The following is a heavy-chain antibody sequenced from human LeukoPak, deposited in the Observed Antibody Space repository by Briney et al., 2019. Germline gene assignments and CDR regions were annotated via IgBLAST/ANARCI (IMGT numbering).Heavy chain of an antibody. J-gene: IGHJ4*02. CDR1: GGSISGSSYY. V-gene: IGHV4-39*07. CDR3: ARVLVLDGGLH. CDR2: IYYSGST. D-gene: IGHD4-23*01. Sequence: ETSETLSLTCTVSGGSISGSSYYWGWIRQPPGKGLEWIGSIYYSGSTYYNPSLKSRVTISVDTSKNQFSLKLSSVTAADTAVYYCARVLVLDGGLHWGQGTLVTVSS.